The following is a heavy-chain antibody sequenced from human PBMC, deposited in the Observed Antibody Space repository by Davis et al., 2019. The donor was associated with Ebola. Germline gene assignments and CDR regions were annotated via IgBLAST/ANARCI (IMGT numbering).Heavy chain of an antibody. CDR1: GFTFDDYT. J-gene: IGHJ4*02. CDR3: ARDGLAYCGGDCYTFDY. CDR2: ISWDGGST. D-gene: IGHD2-21*02. V-gene: IGHV3-43*01. Sequence: GEFLKISCAASGFTFDDYTMHWVRQAPGKGLEWVSLISWDGGSTYYADSVKGRFTISRDNSKNSLYLQMNSLRAEDTAVYYCARDGLAYCGGDCYTFDYWGQGTLVTVSS.